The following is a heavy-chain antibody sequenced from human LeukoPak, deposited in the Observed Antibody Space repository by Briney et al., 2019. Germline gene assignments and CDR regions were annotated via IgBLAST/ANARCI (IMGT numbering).Heavy chain of an antibody. J-gene: IGHJ6*02. Sequence: GGSLRLSCAASGFTFSSYAMHWVRQAPGKGLEWVAVISYDGSNKYYADSVKGRFTISRDNSKNTLYLQMNSLRAEDTAVYYCARRIAAAYYGMDVWGQGTTVTVSS. CDR2: ISYDGSNK. CDR3: ARRIAAAYYGMDV. CDR1: GFTFSSYA. D-gene: IGHD6-13*01. V-gene: IGHV3-30-3*01.